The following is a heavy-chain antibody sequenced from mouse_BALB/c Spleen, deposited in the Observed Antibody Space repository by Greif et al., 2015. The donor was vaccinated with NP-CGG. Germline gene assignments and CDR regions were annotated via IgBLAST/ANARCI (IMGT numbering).Heavy chain of an antibody. CDR3: ARDSRYFDV. J-gene: IGHJ1*01. Sequence: VQLQQSGAELARPGASVKLSCKASGYTFTDYYINWVEQRTGQGLEWIGEIYPGSGNTYYNEKFKGKATLTADKSSSTAYMQLSSLTSEDSAVYFCARDSRYFDVWGAGTTVTVSS. CDR2: IYPGSGNT. CDR1: GYTFTDYY. V-gene: IGHV1-77*01.